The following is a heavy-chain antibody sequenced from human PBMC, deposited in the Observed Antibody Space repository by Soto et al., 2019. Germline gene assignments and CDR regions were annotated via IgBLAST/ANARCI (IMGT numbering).Heavy chain of an antibody. V-gene: IGHV3-23*01. J-gene: IGHJ4*02. CDR3: AKDQRWSFGRVIAHDY. Sequence: GSLRLSCAASRFTFSSYAISCGRQAPRKGLEWGSALSGSGGSTDYADSVKGRFTISRDNSKNTLYLQMNSLRAEDTAVYYCAKDQRWSFGRVIAHDYWRQRTMVTVCS. CDR1: RFTFSSYA. CDR2: LSGSGGST. D-gene: IGHD3-16*02.